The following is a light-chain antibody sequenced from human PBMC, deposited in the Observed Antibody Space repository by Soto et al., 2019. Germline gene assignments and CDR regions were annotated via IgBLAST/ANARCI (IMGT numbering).Light chain of an antibody. CDR2: AAS. J-gene: IGKJ2*01. Sequence: DIQMTQSPSSLSASVGDRVTITCRASQTISTYLDWYQQKPGKAPKLLIYAASSLESGVPARFRGSGSGTDFTLTISSLQPEDFAGYYCQQSSGIPYTFGQGTKLEIK. V-gene: IGKV1-39*01. CDR3: QQSSGIPYT. CDR1: QTISTY.